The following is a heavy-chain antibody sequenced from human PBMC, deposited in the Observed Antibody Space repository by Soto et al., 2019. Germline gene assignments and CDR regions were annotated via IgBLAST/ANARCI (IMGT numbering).Heavy chain of an antibody. Sequence: EVQLMESVGGLVQPGGSLRLSCAASGFTLSYYWMSWVRQAPGKGLEWVANIKEDGSEKYYVDSVKGRFTISRDNAQNSVFLQMNSLRAEDTAIYYCARDCSGGSCQYWGQGTLVTVSS. CDR3: ARDCSGGSCQY. J-gene: IGHJ4*02. V-gene: IGHV3-7*01. CDR2: IKEDGSEK. CDR1: GFTLSYYW. D-gene: IGHD2-15*01.